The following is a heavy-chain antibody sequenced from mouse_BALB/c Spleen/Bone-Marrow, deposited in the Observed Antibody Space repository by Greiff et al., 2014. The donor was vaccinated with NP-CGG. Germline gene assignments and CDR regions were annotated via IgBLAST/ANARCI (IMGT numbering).Heavy chain of an antibody. CDR1: GFTFSSYA. J-gene: IGHJ2*01. D-gene: IGHD2-3*01. CDR3: ARSGVCGYYF. V-gene: IGHV5-9-3*01. CDR2: ISSGGSYT. Sequence: EVKLVESGGGLVKPGGSLKLSCAASGFTFSSYAMSWVRQTPEKRLEWVATISSGGSYTYYPDSVKGRFTISRDNAKNTLYLQMSSLRSEDTAMYYCARSGVCGYYFRGQGTTLTVSS.